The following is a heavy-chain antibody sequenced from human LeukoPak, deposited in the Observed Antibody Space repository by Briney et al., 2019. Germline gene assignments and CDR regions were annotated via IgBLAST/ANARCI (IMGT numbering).Heavy chain of an antibody. CDR2: IIPIFGTA. CDR1: LGTLISYA. CDR3: ARDPITVTTGGRYYYYGMDV. Sequence: GASVKVSCKASLGTLISYAISWVRQAPGKGLEWMGGIIPIFGTANYAQKFQGRVTITADESTSTAYMELSSLRSEDTAVYYCARDPITVTTGGRYYYYGMDVWGKGTTVTVSP. V-gene: IGHV1-69*13. D-gene: IGHD4-11*01. J-gene: IGHJ6*04.